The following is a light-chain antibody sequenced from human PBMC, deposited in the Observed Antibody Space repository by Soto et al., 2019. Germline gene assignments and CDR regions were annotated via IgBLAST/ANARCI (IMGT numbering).Light chain of an antibody. CDR3: QHRSDWPST. CDR2: DAS. Sequence: EIVLTQSPATLYLSPGERATRSCRASQSVRSYLAWYQQKPGQAPRLLIYDASNSAPGIPARLSGSGSGTDFTLTISSLEREDFAVSYCQHRSDWPSTFGGGTKVPIK. J-gene: IGKJ4*01. V-gene: IGKV3-11*01. CDR1: QSVRSY.